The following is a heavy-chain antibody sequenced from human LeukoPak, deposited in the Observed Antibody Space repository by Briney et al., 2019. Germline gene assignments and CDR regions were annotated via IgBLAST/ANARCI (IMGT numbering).Heavy chain of an antibody. V-gene: IGHV4-59*01. CDR3: ARGWSAGRFDY. D-gene: IGHD6-19*01. Sequence: PSETLSLTCTVSGGSISGYYWSWIRQPPGKGLEWIGYIYYSGSTNYNPSLKSRVTISADTSKNQFSLKLSSVTAADTAVYYCARGWSAGRFDYWGQGTLVTVSS. CDR2: IYYSGST. J-gene: IGHJ4*02. CDR1: GGSISGYY.